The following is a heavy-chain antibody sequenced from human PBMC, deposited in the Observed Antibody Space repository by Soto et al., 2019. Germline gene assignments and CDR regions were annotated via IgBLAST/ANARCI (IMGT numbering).Heavy chain of an antibody. D-gene: IGHD1-26*01. CDR3: ARRGCGSYYDC. CDR1: GFTFSSYA. V-gene: IGHV3-23*01. Sequence: EVQLLESGGGLVQPGGSLRLSCAASGFTFSSYAMRWVRQAPGKGLEWVSAISGSGDSTYYADSVKGRFTISRDNSKNTLYLQMNSLRAVDTAIYYCARRGCGSYYDCWGQGTLVTVSS. CDR2: ISGSGDST. J-gene: IGHJ4*02.